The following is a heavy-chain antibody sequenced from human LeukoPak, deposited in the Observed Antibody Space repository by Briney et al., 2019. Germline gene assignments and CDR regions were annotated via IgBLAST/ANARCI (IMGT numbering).Heavy chain of an antibody. CDR2: IYYSGSA. CDR1: GGSLSSYY. Sequence: PSETLSLTCTVSGGSLSSYYWSWIRQPPGKGLEWIGYIYYSGSADYNPSLKSRVTMSVETSKNQFSLKLSSVTAADTAVYYCARDKQPGDNWGQGTLVTVSS. CDR3: ARDKQPGDN. D-gene: IGHD5-18*01. V-gene: IGHV4-59*01. J-gene: IGHJ4*02.